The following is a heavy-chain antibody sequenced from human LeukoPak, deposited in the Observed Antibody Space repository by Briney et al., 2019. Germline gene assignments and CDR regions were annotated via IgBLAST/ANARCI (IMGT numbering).Heavy chain of an antibody. V-gene: IGHV4-4*07. D-gene: IGHD3-10*01. CDR3: ATSLKYGFFDY. J-gene: IGHJ4*02. CDR1: GGSISFYY. CDR2: MYTSGSS. Sequence: SETLSLTCTVSGGSISFYYWSWIRQPAGKGLEWIGRMYTSGSSNYNPSLKSRVTTSVDTSKNRFSLKLSSVTAADTAVYYCATSLKYGFFDYWGQGTLVTVSS.